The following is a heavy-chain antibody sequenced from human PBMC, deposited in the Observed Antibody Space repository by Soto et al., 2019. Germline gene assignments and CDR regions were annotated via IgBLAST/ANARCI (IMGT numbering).Heavy chain of an antibody. V-gene: IGHV1-18*01. D-gene: IGHD1-26*01. CDR2: IGAYKGDT. CDR3: VRLGDSYGYRGSYYFDY. CDR1: GYTFLHYG. J-gene: IGHJ4*02. Sequence: QVQLVQSGTEVKKPGASVKVSCKASGYTFLHYGIGWVRQAPGQGLESVGWIGAYKGDTDYAQKFQGRVTMTANTSTSTAFMELRSLRSDDTALYFCVRLGDSYGYRGSYYFDYWGQGTLVTVSS.